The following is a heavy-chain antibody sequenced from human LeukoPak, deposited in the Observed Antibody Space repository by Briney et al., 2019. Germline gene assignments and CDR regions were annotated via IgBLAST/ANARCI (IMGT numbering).Heavy chain of an antibody. CDR1: GGSFSGYY. J-gene: IGHJ5*02. CDR2: INHSGFT. D-gene: IGHD3-3*01. CDR3: AREGYNFGP. Sequence: SETLSLTCAVSGGSFSGYYWTWIRQPPGEGLEWIGEINHSGFTNYNPSLKSRVTISLDTSKDQFSLKLSSVTAADTAVYYCAREGYNFGPWGQGTLVAVSS. V-gene: IGHV4-34*01.